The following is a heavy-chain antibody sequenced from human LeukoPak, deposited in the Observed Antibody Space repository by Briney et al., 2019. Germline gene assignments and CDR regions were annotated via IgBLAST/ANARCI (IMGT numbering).Heavy chain of an antibody. CDR3: ARIVVILPAAIDY. Sequence: SETLSLTCTVSGGSISSGGYYWSWIRQPPGKGLEWIGYIYHSGSTYYNPSLKSRVTISVDRSKNQFSLKLSSVTAADTAVYYCARIVVILPAAIDYWGQGTLVTVSS. D-gene: IGHD2-2*01. J-gene: IGHJ4*02. CDR2: IYHSGST. V-gene: IGHV4-30-2*01. CDR1: GGSISSGGYY.